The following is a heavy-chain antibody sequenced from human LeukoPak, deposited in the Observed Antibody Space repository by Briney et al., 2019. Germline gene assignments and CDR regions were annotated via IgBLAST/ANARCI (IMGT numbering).Heavy chain of an antibody. CDR1: GGSFSGYY. J-gene: IGHJ4*02. CDR2: INHSGST. CDR3: ARRPRRYCSSTSCYPFDY. V-gene: IGHV4-34*01. D-gene: IGHD2-2*01. Sequence: KTSETLSLTCAVYGGSFSGYYLSRIRQPPGKGLEWIGEINHSGSTNYNPSLKSRVTISVDTSKNQFSLMLSSVAAADTAVYYCARRPRRYCSSTSCYPFDYWGQGTLVTVSS.